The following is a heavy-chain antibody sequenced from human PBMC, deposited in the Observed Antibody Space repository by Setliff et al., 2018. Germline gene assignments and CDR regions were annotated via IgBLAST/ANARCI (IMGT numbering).Heavy chain of an antibody. V-gene: IGHV4-31*03. CDR3: VRGRKAWHSSSWSTFDY. CDR1: GGSISSSSYY. Sequence: KPSETLSLTCTVSGGSISSSSYYWGWIRQHPGKGLEWIGYIYYSGSTYYNPSLKSRVTISIDTSKNQFSLQLNSVTPEDTAVYYCVRGRKAWHSSSWSTFDYWGQGTLVTVSS. J-gene: IGHJ4*02. CDR2: IYYSGST. D-gene: IGHD6-13*01.